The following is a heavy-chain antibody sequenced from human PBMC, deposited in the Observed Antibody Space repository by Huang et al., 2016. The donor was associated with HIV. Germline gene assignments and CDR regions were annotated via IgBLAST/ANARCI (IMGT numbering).Heavy chain of an antibody. CDR1: GYTFTKSA. CDR2: ISGYNGKT. CDR3: ARERYYYDRSGYYTPVEYFHH. Sequence: QVQLVQSGAEVKKPGASVKVSCKASGYTFTKSAINRVRQVPGQSLEWMGWISGYNGKTNYAQKVQGRVTMTKDTSTSTAYMELRSLISDDTAVYYCARERYYYDRSGYYTPVEYFHHWGQGTLVTVSS. V-gene: IGHV1-18*01. J-gene: IGHJ1*01. D-gene: IGHD3-22*01.